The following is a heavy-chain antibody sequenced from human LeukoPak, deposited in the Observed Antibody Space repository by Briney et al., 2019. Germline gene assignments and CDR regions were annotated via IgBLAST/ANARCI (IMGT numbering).Heavy chain of an antibody. CDR3: ARVLYYYGSGSSPNWFDP. CDR1: GGTFSIYA. CDR2: IIPIFGIA. D-gene: IGHD3-10*01. Sequence: SVKVSCKASGGTFSIYAISWVRQAPGQGLEWMGRIIPIFGIANYAQKFQGRVTITADKSTSTAYMELSSLRSEDTAVYYCARVLYYYGSGSSPNWFDPWGQGTLVTVSS. V-gene: IGHV1-69*04. J-gene: IGHJ5*02.